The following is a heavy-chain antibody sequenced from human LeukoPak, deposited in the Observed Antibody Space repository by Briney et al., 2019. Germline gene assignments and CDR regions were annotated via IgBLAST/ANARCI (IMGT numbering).Heavy chain of an antibody. CDR2: IYTSDSET. CDR1: GYSFTDYW. Sequence: GESLKISYQASGYSFTDYWIGWVRQMPGKGPEWMGIIYTSDSETRYSSSFQGQVTISADKSITTAYLQWSSLKASDTAIYYCAKPLAGAGTDYGHWGQGTLVTVSS. V-gene: IGHV5-51*01. D-gene: IGHD6-13*01. CDR3: AKPLAGAGTDYGH. J-gene: IGHJ4*02.